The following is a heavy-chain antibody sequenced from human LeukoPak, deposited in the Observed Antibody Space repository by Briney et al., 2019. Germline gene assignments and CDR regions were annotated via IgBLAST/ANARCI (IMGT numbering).Heavy chain of an antibody. Sequence: PGGSLRLSCAASGFTFSSYTMHWVRQAPGKGLEWVAAISYDGSNKYYADSVKGRFTISRDNSKNTLYLQINSLRAEDTAVYYCARGSVRELLWFGEPMGPFDYCSQATLVTV. D-gene: IGHD3-10*01. CDR3: ARGSVRELLWFGEPMGPFDY. CDR2: ISYDGSNK. CDR1: GFTFSSYT. V-gene: IGHV3-30*04. J-gene: IGHJ4*02.